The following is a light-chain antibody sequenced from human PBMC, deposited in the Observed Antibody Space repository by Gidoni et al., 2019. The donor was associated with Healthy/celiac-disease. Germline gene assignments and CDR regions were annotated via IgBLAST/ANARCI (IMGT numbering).Light chain of an antibody. J-gene: IGKJ2*01. Sequence: DIQMTQSPSSLSAAVGDRVTITCQASQDISNYLNWYQQKPGQAPKLLIYDASNLETGVPSRFSGSGSGTDFTFTISSLQPEVISTYYCQQYDNPMYTFGQGTKLEIK. CDR3: QQYDNPMYT. CDR1: QDISNY. V-gene: IGKV1-33*01. CDR2: DAS.